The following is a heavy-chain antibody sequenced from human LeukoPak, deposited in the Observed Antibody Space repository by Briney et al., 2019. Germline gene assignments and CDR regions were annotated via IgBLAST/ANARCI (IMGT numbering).Heavy chain of an antibody. CDR3: ARGATKLAAAAPKPPYWYFDL. V-gene: IGHV1-69*05. D-gene: IGHD6-13*01. CDR1: GGTFSTYA. J-gene: IGHJ2*01. CDR2: IIPIFGTA. Sequence: ASVKLSCNASGGTFSTYATSWVRQSPGHGLEWMGGIIPIFGTANYAQKFQGRVTITTDGSTSTAYMELRSLRSEDTAVYYCARGATKLAAAAPKPPYWYFDLWGGGTLVTVSS.